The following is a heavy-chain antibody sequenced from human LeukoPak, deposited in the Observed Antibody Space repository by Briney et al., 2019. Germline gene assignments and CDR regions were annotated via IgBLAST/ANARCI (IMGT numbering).Heavy chain of an antibody. Sequence: GGSLRLPCAASGFTFSSYSMNWVRQAPGKGLEWVSSISSSSSYIYYADSVKGRFTISRDNAKNSLYLQMNSLRAEDTAVYYCAREVQWLGNYFDYWGQGTLVTVSS. CDR2: ISSSSSYI. D-gene: IGHD6-19*01. V-gene: IGHV3-21*01. CDR1: GFTFSSYS. J-gene: IGHJ4*02. CDR3: AREVQWLGNYFDY.